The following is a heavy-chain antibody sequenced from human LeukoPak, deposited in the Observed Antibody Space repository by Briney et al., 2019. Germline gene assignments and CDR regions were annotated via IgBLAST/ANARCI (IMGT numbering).Heavy chain of an antibody. J-gene: IGHJ4*02. V-gene: IGHV3-66*02. CDR2: IYSGGST. CDR3: ARTFRFPHYFDY. D-gene: IGHD2-21*01. CDR1: GFTVSSNY. Sequence: PGGSLRLSCAASGFTVSSNYMSWVRQAPGKGLEWVSVIYSGGSTYYADSVKGRFTISIDNSKNTLYLQMNSLRAEDTAVYYCARTFRFPHYFDYWGQGTLVTVSS.